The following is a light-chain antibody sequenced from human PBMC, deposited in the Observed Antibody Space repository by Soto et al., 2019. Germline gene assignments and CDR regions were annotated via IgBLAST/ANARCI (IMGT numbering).Light chain of an antibody. CDR3: QHYNSYSEA. CDR2: KAS. J-gene: IGKJ1*01. CDR1: QSISSY. V-gene: IGKV1-5*03. Sequence: DIQVTQSLSSLSASVGDRVIITCRASQSISSYLNLYQQKPGKAPKLLIYKASTLKSGVPSRFSGSGSGTEFTLTISSLQPDDFATYYCQHYNSYSEAFGQGTKVDIK.